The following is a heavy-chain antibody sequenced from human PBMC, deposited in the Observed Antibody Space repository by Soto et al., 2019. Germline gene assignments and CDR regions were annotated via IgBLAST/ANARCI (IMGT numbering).Heavy chain of an antibody. D-gene: IGHD1-7*01. CDR2: ISSSGSTI. CDR3: ARGGITGTTGVYYGMDV. CDR1: GFTFSSYE. Sequence: PGGSLRLSCAASGFTFSSYEMNWVRQAPGKGLEWVSYISSSGSTIYYADSVKGRFTISRDNAKNSLYLQMNSLRAEDTAVYYCARGGITGTTGVYYGMDVWGQGTTVTVSS. V-gene: IGHV3-48*03. J-gene: IGHJ6*02.